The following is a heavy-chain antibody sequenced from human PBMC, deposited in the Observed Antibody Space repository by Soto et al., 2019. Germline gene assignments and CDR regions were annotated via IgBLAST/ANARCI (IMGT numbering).Heavy chain of an antibody. J-gene: IGHJ4*02. Sequence: GGSLRLSCAASGFTFSSYAMSWVRQAPGKGLEWVSAISGSGGSTYYADSVKGRFTISRDNSKNTLYLQMNSLRAEDTAVYYCAKDPRGAGIAARRPYYFDYWGQGTLVTVSS. CDR3: AKDPRGAGIAARRPYYFDY. CDR1: GFTFSSYA. CDR2: ISGSGGST. V-gene: IGHV3-23*01. D-gene: IGHD6-13*01.